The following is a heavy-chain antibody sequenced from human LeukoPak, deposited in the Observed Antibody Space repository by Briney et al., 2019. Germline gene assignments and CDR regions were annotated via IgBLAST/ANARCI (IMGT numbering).Heavy chain of an antibody. Sequence: PGRSLRLSCVASEFTFRSYDMHWVRQAPGKGLEWVAVISYDGSNKDYADSVKGRFTISRDNTKNTLFLQMNSLRAEDMAVYYCAKEVRGDAFDIWGQGTMVTVSS. CDR1: EFTFRSYD. V-gene: IGHV3-30*18. CDR3: AKEVRGDAFDI. D-gene: IGHD3-16*01. J-gene: IGHJ3*02. CDR2: ISYDGSNK.